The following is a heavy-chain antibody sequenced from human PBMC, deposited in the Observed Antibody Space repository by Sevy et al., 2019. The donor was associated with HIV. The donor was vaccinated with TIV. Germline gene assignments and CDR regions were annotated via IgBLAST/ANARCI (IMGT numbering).Heavy chain of an antibody. Sequence: GGSLRLSCAASGFTFSDHYMSWIRQAPGKGLEWLSYISSSTAIYYADSVKGRFTISRDNAKNLLYLQMNSLRAEDTAVYYCARDDGSGWIFDYWGQGTLVTVSS. CDR2: ISSSTAI. D-gene: IGHD6-19*01. CDR3: ARDDGSGWIFDY. CDR1: GFTFSDHY. V-gene: IGHV3-11*01. J-gene: IGHJ4*02.